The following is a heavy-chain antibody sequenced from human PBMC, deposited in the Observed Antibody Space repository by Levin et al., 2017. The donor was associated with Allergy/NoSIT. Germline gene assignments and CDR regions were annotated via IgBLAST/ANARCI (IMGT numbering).Heavy chain of an antibody. D-gene: IGHD3-10*01. Sequence: PGGSLRLSCAASGITVSSNYMSWVRQAPGKGLEWVSVIYSGDGADYADSVKGRFTISRDNSKNTVYLQMNSLTNEDTAVYYCVSWGVRGVIDYWGQGTLVTVSS. V-gene: IGHV3-66*02. CDR1: GITVSSNY. CDR3: VSWGVRGVIDY. CDR2: IYSGDGA. J-gene: IGHJ4*02.